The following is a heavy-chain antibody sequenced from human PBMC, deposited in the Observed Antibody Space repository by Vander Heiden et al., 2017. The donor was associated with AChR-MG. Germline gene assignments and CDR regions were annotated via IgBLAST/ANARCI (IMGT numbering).Heavy chain of an antibody. CDR1: GFIFSKYG. D-gene: IGHD6-19*01. V-gene: IGHV3-33*01. J-gene: IGHJ2*01. CDR2: IWYDGSNK. CDR3: VRDRSCGAEHSGYFDL. Sequence: QVQLVESGGGVVQPGRSLRLSCVASGFIFSKYGMHWVRQAPGKGLEWVTFIWYDGSNKYYGDSVKCRFTISRDTSKNTRFLQMNSLREDDTGVYYCVRDRSCGAEHSGYFDLWGRGTLVTVSS.